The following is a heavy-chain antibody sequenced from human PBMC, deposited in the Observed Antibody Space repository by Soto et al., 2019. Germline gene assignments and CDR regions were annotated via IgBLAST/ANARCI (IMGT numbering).Heavy chain of an antibody. CDR1: GYTFTSYY. V-gene: IGHV1-46*01. J-gene: IGHJ4*02. Sequence: QVQLVQSGAEVKKPGASVKVSCKASGYTFTSYYMHWVRQAPGQGLEWMGIINPSGGSTSYAQKFQGRVTMTRDTSTSTVYMELSSLRSEDTAVYYCARESYYDSSGYAPFDYWGQGTLVTVSS. CDR3: ARESYYDSSGYAPFDY. D-gene: IGHD3-22*01. CDR2: INPSGGST.